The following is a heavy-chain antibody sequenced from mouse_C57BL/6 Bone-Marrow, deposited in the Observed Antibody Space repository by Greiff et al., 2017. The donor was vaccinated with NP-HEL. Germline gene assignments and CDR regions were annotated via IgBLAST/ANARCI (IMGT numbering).Heavy chain of an antibody. Sequence: VQLQQSGAELARPGASVKLSCKASGYTFTSYGISWVKQRTGQGLEWIGVIYPRSGNTYYNEKFKGKATLTADKSSSTAYMELRSLTSEDSAVYFCARGDLLWLRRGWFAYWGQGTLVTVSA. J-gene: IGHJ3*01. CDR2: IYPRSGNT. V-gene: IGHV1-81*01. CDR1: GYTFTSYG. CDR3: ARGDLLWLRRGWFAY. D-gene: IGHD2-2*01.